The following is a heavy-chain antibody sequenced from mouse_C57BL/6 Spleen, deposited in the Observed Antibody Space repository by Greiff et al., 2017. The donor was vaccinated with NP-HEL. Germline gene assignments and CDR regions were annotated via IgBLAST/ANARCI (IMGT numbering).Heavy chain of an antibody. CDR3: AREYYSNGAWFAY. CDR1: GYTFTSYW. V-gene: IGHV1-61*01. CDR2: IYPSDSET. Sequence: VQLQQPGAELVKPGASVKMSCKASGYTFTSYWMDWVKQRPGQGLEWIGNIYPSDSETHYNQKFKDKATLTVDKSSSTAYMQLSSLTSEDSAVYYCAREYYSNGAWFAYWGQGTLVTVSA. D-gene: IGHD2-5*01. J-gene: IGHJ3*01.